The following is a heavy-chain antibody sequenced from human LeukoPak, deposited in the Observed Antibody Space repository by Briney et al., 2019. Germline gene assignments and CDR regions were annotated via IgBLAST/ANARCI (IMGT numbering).Heavy chain of an antibody. CDR3: ARDWDVDTAMVASWLDP. CDR2: IIPIFGTT. CDR1: GYTFTGYH. Sequence: SVKVSCKASGYTFTGYHIHWVRQAPAQGLEWMGRIIPIFGTTKYAQKFQGRVTITTDETTSTAYMELSSLRSEDTAVYYCARDWDVDTAMVASWLDPWGQGTLVTVSS. D-gene: IGHD5-18*01. J-gene: IGHJ5*02. V-gene: IGHV1-69*05.